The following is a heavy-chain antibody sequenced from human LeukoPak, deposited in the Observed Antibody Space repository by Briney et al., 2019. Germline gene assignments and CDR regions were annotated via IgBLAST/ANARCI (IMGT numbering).Heavy chain of an antibody. D-gene: IGHD1-26*01. CDR3: AKELKVAGVTKGFDY. J-gene: IGHJ4*02. CDR2: ISYSGGST. Sequence: GGSLRLSCAASGITFSSYAMSWVRQAAGKGLEWVSAISYSGGSTYYADSVKGGFIIARDNTRNTMYKQMTSLRAAEAAVSYCAKELKVAGVTKGFDYWGQGTLVTVSS. V-gene: IGHV3-23*01. CDR1: GITFSSYA.